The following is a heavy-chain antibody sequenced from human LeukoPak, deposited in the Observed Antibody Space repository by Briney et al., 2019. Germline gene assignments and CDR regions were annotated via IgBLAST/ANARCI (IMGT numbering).Heavy chain of an antibody. CDR1: GVSISSSNSY. V-gene: IGHV4-39*01. J-gene: IGHJ4*02. Sequence: SETLSLTCTVSGVSISSSNSYWGWIRQPPGKGLEWIGSIYYSGSTYYNPSLKSRVTISVDTSKNQFSLKLSSVTAADTAVYYCARTYDSSGYYPYYFDQWGQGTLVTVSS. D-gene: IGHD3-22*01. CDR2: IYYSGST. CDR3: ARTYDSSGYYPYYFDQ.